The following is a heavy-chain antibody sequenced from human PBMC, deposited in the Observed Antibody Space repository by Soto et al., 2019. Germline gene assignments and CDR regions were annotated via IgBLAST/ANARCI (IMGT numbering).Heavy chain of an antibody. CDR1: GFTVSSNY. CDR3: ARESGNYYYYYGMDV. J-gene: IGHJ6*02. D-gene: IGHD1-1*01. V-gene: IGHV3-66*01. CDR2: INSGGTT. Sequence: EVQLVESGGGLVQPGGSLRLSCAASGFTVSSNYMTWVRQAPGKGLEWVSIINSGGTTNYADSVKGRFSISRDNSRNTLYLQMNRLRGEDTAVYYCARESGNYYYYYGMDVWGQGTTVTVSS.